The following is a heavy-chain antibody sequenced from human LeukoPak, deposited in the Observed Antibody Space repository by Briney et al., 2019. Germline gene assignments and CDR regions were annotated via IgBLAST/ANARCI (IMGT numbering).Heavy chain of an antibody. D-gene: IGHD6-13*01. V-gene: IGHV1-2*02. CDR2: INPNSGGT. J-gene: IGHJ4*02. CDR1: GYTFTGYY. Sequence: ASVKVSCKASGYTFTGYYMHWVRQAPGQGLEWMGWINPNSGGTNYAQKFQGRVTMTRDTSISTAYMELSRLRSDDTAVYYCATMRWGIAAAGTPFDYWGQGTLVTVSS. CDR3: ATMRWGIAAAGTPFDY.